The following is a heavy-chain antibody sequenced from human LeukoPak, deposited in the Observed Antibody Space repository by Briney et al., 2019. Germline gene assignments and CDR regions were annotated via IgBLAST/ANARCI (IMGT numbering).Heavy chain of an antibody. Sequence: GGTLRLSCAASGFTFSSYGMHWVRQAPGKGLEWVAVIWYDGSNKYYADSVKGRFTISRDNAKNSLYLQMNSLRAEDTAVYYCARDADQYDFWSGYNAGWFDPWGQGTLVTVSS. CDR2: IWYDGSNK. D-gene: IGHD3-3*01. J-gene: IGHJ5*02. CDR3: ARDADQYDFWSGYNAGWFDP. V-gene: IGHV3-33*01. CDR1: GFTFSSYG.